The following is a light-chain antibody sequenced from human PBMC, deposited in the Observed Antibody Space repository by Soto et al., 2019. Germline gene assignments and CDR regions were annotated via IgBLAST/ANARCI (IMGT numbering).Light chain of an antibody. J-gene: IGLJ2*01. V-gene: IGLV1-51*02. CDR2: EDN. CDR3: ATWDSSLRVVL. Sequence: QSALTQPPSVSASPGQKVSISCSGSSSNIGNNYVAWYQQLPGTAPKLLIYEDNKRPSGIPDRFSGSKSGTSATLGITGLQTGDEADYFCATWDSSLRVVLFGGGTKLTVL. CDR1: SSNIGNNY.